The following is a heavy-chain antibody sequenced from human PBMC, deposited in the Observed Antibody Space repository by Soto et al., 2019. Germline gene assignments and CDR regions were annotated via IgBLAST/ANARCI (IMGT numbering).Heavy chain of an antibody. CDR1: GFTFSSYE. V-gene: IGHV3-48*03. CDR3: ASVGYSSGQYNWFDP. Sequence: VQLVESGGGLVQPGGSLRLSCAASGFTFSSYEMNWVRQAPGKGLEWVSYISSSGSTIYYADSVKGRFTISRDNAKNSLYLQMNSLRAEDTAVYYCASVGYSSGQYNWFDPWGQGTLVTVSS. J-gene: IGHJ5*02. D-gene: IGHD6-19*01. CDR2: ISSSGSTI.